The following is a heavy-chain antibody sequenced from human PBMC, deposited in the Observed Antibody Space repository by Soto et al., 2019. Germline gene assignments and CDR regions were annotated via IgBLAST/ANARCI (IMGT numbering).Heavy chain of an antibody. CDR2: IRQDGSET. V-gene: IGHV3-7*03. D-gene: IGHD7-27*01. J-gene: IGHJ4*02. CDR1: GFTFSSYW. CDR3: ARGNHWGVPDY. Sequence: PGGSLRLSCAASGFTFSSYWMNWVRQAPGKGLEWVANIRQDGSETYYVNSVRGRFTISRDNAQNSLSLQMNSLRAEDTAVYYCARGNHWGVPDYWGQRFLVTVS.